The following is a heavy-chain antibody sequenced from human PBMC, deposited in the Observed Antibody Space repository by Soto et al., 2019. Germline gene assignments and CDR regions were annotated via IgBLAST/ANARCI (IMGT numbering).Heavy chain of an antibody. CDR2: TYPGDSDT. D-gene: IGHD3-22*01. V-gene: IGHV5-51*01. J-gene: IGHJ6*02. CDR3: ARHGPRVYYDNSDYYYYGMDV. Sequence: GESLKISCKGSGYSFTIYWIGWVRQMPGKGLEGMGITYPGDSDTRYSPSFQGQVTISADKSISTAYLQWSSLKASDTAMYYCARHGPRVYYDNSDYYYYGMDVWGQGTTVTVSS. CDR1: GYSFTIYW.